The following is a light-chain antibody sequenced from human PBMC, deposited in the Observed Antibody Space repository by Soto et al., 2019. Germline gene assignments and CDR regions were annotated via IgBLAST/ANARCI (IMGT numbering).Light chain of an antibody. Sequence: EIVMTQSPATLSVSPGERATLSCRASQSVSSNLAWYQQKPGQAPRLLIYGASTRATGIPARFSGSGSGTEFTLTISRVEPEDCAMYYCQYYGSSPMFTFGPGTKVDIK. CDR3: QYYGSSPMFT. CDR1: QSVSSN. V-gene: IGKV3-15*01. J-gene: IGKJ3*01. CDR2: GAS.